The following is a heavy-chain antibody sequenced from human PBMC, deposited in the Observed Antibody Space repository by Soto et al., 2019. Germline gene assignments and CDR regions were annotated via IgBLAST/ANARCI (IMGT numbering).Heavy chain of an antibody. CDR2: IYTSGRT. J-gene: IGHJ3*02. Sequence: QVQLQESGPGLVKPSETLSLTCTVSGGSISSYYWSWIRQPAGKGLEWIGRIYTSGRTNYNPSLKSRVTMSVDTSKNQFSLKLSSVTAADTAVYYCGRGRGCDSSGYPLDAFDIWGQGTMVTVSS. D-gene: IGHD6-19*01. V-gene: IGHV4-4*07. CDR1: GGSISSYY. CDR3: GRGRGCDSSGYPLDAFDI.